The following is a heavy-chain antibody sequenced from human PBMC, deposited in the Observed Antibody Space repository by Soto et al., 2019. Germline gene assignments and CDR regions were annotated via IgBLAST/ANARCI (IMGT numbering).Heavy chain of an antibody. CDR3: AGTRRESYGFDY. V-gene: IGHV1-69*01. J-gene: IGHJ4*02. CDR1: GGTFSSYA. D-gene: IGHD1-26*01. Sequence: QVQLVQSGAEVKKPGSSVKVSCKASGGTFSSYAISWVRQAPGQGLEWMGGIIPIFGTANYAQKFQGRVTITADESTSKAYMELSSLRSENTAVYYCAGTRRESYGFDYWCKGTLVTVSS. CDR2: IIPIFGTA.